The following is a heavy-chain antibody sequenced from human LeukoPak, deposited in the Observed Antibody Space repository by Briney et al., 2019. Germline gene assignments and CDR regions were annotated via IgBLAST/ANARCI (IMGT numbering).Heavy chain of an antibody. D-gene: IGHD1-26*01. J-gene: IGHJ4*02. V-gene: IGHV3-30-3*01. Sequence: PGGSLRLSCAASGFTFNSYAMHWVRQAPGKGLEWVAVISYDGSNKYYADSVKGRFTISRDNSKNTLYLQMNSLRTEDTAVYYCARTRATKDYWGQGTLVTVSS. CDR3: ARTRATKDY. CDR1: GFTFNSYA. CDR2: ISYDGSNK.